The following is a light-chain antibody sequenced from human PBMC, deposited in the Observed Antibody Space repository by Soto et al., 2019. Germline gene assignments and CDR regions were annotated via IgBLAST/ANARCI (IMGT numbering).Light chain of an antibody. J-gene: IGLJ1*01. CDR3: SSYTSSSHV. CDR1: SSDVGGYNY. V-gene: IGLV2-14*01. CDR2: DVS. Sequence: QSVLTQPASVSGSPGQSITISCTGTSSDVGGYNYVSWYQQHPGKAPKLMIYDVSNRPSGVSNRFSGSKSGNTASLTISGLQAEDEADYYCSSYTSSSHVLGTGTKVTVL.